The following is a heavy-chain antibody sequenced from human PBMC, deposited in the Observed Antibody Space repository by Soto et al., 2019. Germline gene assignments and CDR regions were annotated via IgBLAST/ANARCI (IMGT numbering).Heavy chain of an antibody. D-gene: IGHD3-9*01. V-gene: IGHV1-69*01. CDR3: ARSFSLTGYYLSYYYYGMDV. CDR2: IIPIFGTA. Sequence: QVQLVQSGAEVKKPGSSVKVSCKASGGTFSSYAISWVRQAPGQGLEWMGGIIPIFGTANYAQKFQGRVTITADESTSTAYMELSSLRSEDTAVYCCARSFSLTGYYLSYYYYGMDVWGQGTTVTVSS. CDR1: GGTFSSYA. J-gene: IGHJ6*02.